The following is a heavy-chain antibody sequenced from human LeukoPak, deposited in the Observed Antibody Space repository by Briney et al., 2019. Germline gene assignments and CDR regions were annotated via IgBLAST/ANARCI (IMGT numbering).Heavy chain of an antibody. J-gene: IGHJ4*02. Sequence: SETLSLTCTVSGGSINSYYWSWIRQPPGKGLEWIGYIYYSGSTNYNPSLKSRVTISVDTSKNQFSLKLSSVTAADTAVYYCASVVRGVIGYWGQGTLVTVSS. V-gene: IGHV4-59*08. CDR2: IYYSGST. CDR1: GGSINSYY. D-gene: IGHD3-10*01. CDR3: ASVVRGVIGY.